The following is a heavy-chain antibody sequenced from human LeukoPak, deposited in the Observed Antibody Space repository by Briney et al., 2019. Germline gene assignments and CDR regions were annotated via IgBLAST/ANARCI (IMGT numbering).Heavy chain of an antibody. CDR3: ARVRYYDSSGYVDY. V-gene: IGHV1-69*05. J-gene: IGHJ4*02. CDR1: GGTFSSYA. Sequence: SVKVSCKASGGTFSSYAISWVRQAPGQGLEWMGRVIPIFGTANYAQKFQGRVTITTDESTSTAYMELSSLRSEDTAVYYCARVRYYDSSGYVDYWGQGTLVTVSS. D-gene: IGHD3-22*01. CDR2: VIPIFGTA.